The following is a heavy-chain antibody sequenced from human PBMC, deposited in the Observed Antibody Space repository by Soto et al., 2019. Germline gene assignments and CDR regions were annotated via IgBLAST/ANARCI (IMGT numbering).Heavy chain of an antibody. CDR2: MAYDASNK. D-gene: IGHD1-26*01. V-gene: IGHV3-30-3*02. CDR1: GFTFGNFA. Sequence: QVQLVESGGGVVQPGRSLTVSCAASGFTFGNFAMHWVRQAPGKGLEWLAVMAYDASNKHYADSVKGRFTISRDNSKSRLFLHMSNVRADDTAVYYCAKSAEGSTRSYFDYWGHGTLVTVSS. CDR3: AKSAEGSTRSYFDY. J-gene: IGHJ4*01.